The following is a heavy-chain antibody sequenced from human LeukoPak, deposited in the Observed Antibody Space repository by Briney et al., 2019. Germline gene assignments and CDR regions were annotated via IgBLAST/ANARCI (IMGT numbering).Heavy chain of an antibody. CDR1: GFTFSTYT. D-gene: IGHD4-11*01. Sequence: GGSLRLSCAAPGFTFSTYTMNWVRQAPGKGLEWVSSISSSSSYIYYADSVKGRFTISRDNAKNSLYLQMNSLRAEDTAVYYCARDSTITYWGQGTLVTVSS. CDR3: ARDSTITY. CDR2: ISSSSSYI. V-gene: IGHV3-21*01. J-gene: IGHJ4*02.